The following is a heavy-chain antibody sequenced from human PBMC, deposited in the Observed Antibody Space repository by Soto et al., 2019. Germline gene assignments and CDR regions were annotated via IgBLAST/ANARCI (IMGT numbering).Heavy chain of an antibody. Sequence: QVQLQESGPGLVKPSQTLSLTCTVSGVSISSGGYYWGWIRQHPGKGLEWIGYIYYTGSTYYNPSLKSRVTMSLDTSKNQFSLKLSSVTVADTAVNYCARGSQLERDAFDIWGQGTMVTVSS. CDR3: ARGSQLERDAFDI. CDR2: IYYTGST. D-gene: IGHD1-1*01. J-gene: IGHJ3*02. V-gene: IGHV4-31*03. CDR1: GVSISSGGYY.